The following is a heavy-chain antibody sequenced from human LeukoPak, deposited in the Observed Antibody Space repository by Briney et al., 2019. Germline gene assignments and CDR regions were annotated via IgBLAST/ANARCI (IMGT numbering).Heavy chain of an antibody. D-gene: IGHD2-15*01. V-gene: IGHV3-7*03. CDR3: ARYCSGGSCFDY. Sequence: GGSLRFSCATSGFTFSTYWMSWVRQAPGKGLEGVANINQDGGEKYYVDPVKGRFTISRDNAKNSLYLQMNSLRAEDTAVYYCARYCSGGSCFDYWGQGTLVTVSS. J-gene: IGHJ4*02. CDR2: INQDGGEK. CDR1: GFTFSTYW.